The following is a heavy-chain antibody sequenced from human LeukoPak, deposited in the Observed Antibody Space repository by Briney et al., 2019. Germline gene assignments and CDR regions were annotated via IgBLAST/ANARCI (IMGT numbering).Heavy chain of an antibody. J-gene: IGHJ4*02. V-gene: IGHV3-30*02. CDR3: AKVQATVGYCRSTSCFSLDY. D-gene: IGHD2-2*01. CDR2: IRYDGSNK. Sequence: GGSLRLSCAASGFTFSSYGMHWVRQAPGKGLEWVAFIRYDGSNKYYADSVKGRFTISRDNSKNTLYLQMNSLRAEDTAVYYCAKVQATVGYCRSTSCFSLDYWGQGTLVTVSS. CDR1: GFTFSSYG.